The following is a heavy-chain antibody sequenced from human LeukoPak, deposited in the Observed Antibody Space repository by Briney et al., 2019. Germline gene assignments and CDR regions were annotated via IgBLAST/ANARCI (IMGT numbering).Heavy chain of an antibody. Sequence: ASVEVSCKASGYTFTGYYMHWVRQAPGQGLEWMGRINPNSGGTNYAQKFQGRVTMTRDTSISTAYMELSRLRSDDTAVYYCARGLMEHITLGARFDYWGQGTLVTVSS. D-gene: IGHD1-26*01. CDR3: ARGLMEHITLGARFDY. CDR2: INPNSGGT. V-gene: IGHV1-2*06. J-gene: IGHJ4*02. CDR1: GYTFTGYY.